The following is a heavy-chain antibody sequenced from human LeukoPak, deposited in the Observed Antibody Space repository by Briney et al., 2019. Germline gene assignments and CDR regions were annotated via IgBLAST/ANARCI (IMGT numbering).Heavy chain of an antibody. Sequence: SETLSLTCTVSGGSISSYYWSWIRQPPGKGLEWIGYIYYSGSTNYNPSLKSRVTISVDTSKNQFSLKLSSVTAADTAVYHCARATVSYGYGFDYYYYGMDVWGQGTTVTVSS. J-gene: IGHJ6*02. CDR3: ARATVSYGYGFDYYYYGMDV. D-gene: IGHD5-18*01. CDR1: GGSISSYY. V-gene: IGHV4-59*01. CDR2: IYYSGST.